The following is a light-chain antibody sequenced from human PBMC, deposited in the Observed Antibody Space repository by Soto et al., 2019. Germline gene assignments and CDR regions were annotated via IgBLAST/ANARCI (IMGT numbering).Light chain of an antibody. CDR3: QQYGSSPLT. J-gene: IGKJ4*01. CDR2: GAS. V-gene: IGKV3-20*01. Sequence: DIVMTQSPSTLSVSPWDRSTLSCRASQSISSNLAWYQQKPGQAPRLLIYGASSRATGIPDRFSGSGSGTDFTLTISRLEPEDFAVYYCQQYGSSPLTFGGGTKVDIK. CDR1: QSISSN.